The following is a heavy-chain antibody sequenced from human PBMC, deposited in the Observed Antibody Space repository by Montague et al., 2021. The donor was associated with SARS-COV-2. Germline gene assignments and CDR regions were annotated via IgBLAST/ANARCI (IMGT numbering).Heavy chain of an antibody. V-gene: IGHV3-30*04. J-gene: IGHJ4*02. CDR3: LRATYFDY. CDR1: GFTFSSYA. Sequence: SLRLSCAASGFTFSSYAMHWFRQAPGKGLEWVAVISYDGSNKYYSDSVKGRFTISRDNSKNTLYLQLNSLRAEDTAVYYCLRATYFDYWGQGTLVTVSS. D-gene: IGHD1-26*01. CDR2: ISYDGSNK.